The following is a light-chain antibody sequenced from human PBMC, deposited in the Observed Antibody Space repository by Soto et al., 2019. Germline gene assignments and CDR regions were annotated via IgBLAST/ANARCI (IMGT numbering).Light chain of an antibody. Sequence: EIVLTQSPATLSLSPGERATLSCRASQSVSSYLAWYQQKPGQAPRLLIYDASNRATGIPARFHGGGSGTEFTLTISSLQSEDFALYYCQQRTDWPRTFGQGTKVDIK. J-gene: IGKJ1*01. CDR3: QQRTDWPRT. CDR1: QSVSSY. V-gene: IGKV3-11*01. CDR2: DAS.